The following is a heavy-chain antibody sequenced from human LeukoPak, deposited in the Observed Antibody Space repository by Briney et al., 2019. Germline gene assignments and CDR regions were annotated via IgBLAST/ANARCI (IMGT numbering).Heavy chain of an antibody. CDR3: ARAGRVGYSYGYPLYYFDY. CDR2: ISSSGSTI. V-gene: IGHV3-48*03. J-gene: IGHJ4*02. Sequence: TGGSLRLSCAASGFTFSIYEMNWARQAPGKGLEWVSYISSSGSTIHYADSVKGRFTISRDNAKNSLYLQMNSLRAEDTAVYYCARAGRVGYSYGYPLYYFDYWGQGTLVTVSS. CDR1: GFTFSIYE. D-gene: IGHD5-18*01.